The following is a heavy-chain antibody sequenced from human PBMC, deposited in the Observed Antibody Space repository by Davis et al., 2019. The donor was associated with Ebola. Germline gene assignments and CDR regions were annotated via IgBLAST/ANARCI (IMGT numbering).Heavy chain of an antibody. Sequence: GESLKISCAASGFTFSSYWMSWIRQAPGKGLEWVSYISSSGSTIYYADSVKGRFTISRDNAKNSLYLQMNSLRAEDTAVYYCARDLRGYSYGYRGYYYYGMDVWGQGTTVTVSS. CDR2: ISSSGSTI. D-gene: IGHD5-18*01. CDR1: GFTFSSYW. J-gene: IGHJ6*02. CDR3: ARDLRGYSYGYRGYYYYGMDV. V-gene: IGHV3-11*01.